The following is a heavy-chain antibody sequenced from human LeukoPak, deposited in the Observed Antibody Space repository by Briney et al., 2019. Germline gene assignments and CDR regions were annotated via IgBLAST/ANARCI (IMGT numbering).Heavy chain of an antibody. D-gene: IGHD6-13*01. Sequence: GGSLRLSCAASGFTFSSYSMNWVRQAPGKGLEWVSSISSSSSYIYYADSVKGRFTISRDNAKNSLYLQMNSLRAEDAAVYYCARGWEQQLVSLSYYYYYGVDVWGQGTTVTVSS. J-gene: IGHJ6*02. CDR3: ARGWEQQLVSLSYYYYYGVDV. V-gene: IGHV3-21*04. CDR2: ISSSSSYI. CDR1: GFTFSSYS.